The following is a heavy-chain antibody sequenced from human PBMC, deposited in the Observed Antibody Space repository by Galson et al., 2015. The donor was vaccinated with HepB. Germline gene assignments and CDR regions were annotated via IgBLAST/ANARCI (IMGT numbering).Heavy chain of an antibody. Sequence: SLRLSCAASGFTFSSYWMSWVRQAPGKGLECVAYIKQDGSEKYCVDSVKGRFTISRDNAKNSLYLQMNSLRAEDTAVYYCASWYFWSGSLYWGQGTLVTVSS. CDR3: ASWYFWSGSLY. CDR2: IKQDGSEK. V-gene: IGHV3-7*03. D-gene: IGHD3-3*01. CDR1: GFTFSSYW. J-gene: IGHJ4*02.